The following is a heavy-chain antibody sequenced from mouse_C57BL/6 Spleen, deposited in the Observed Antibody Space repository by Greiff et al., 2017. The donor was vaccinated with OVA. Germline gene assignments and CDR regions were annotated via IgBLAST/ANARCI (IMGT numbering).Heavy chain of an antibody. CDR1: GYTFTDYE. Sequence: QVQLQQSGAELVRPGASVTLSCKASGYTFTDYEMHWVKQTPVHGLEWIGAIDPETGGTAYNQKFKGKAILTADKSSSTAYMELRSLTSEDSAVYYCVRDWDYDGFAYGGKGTLVTVSA. J-gene: IGHJ3*01. D-gene: IGHD2-4*01. CDR3: VRDWDYDGFAY. V-gene: IGHV1-15*01. CDR2: IDPETGGT.